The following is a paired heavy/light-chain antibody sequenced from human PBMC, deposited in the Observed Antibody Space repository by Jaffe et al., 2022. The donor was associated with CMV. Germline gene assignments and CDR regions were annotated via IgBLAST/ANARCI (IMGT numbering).Light chain of an antibody. Sequence: QSVLTQPPSASGTPGQRVTISCSGSSSNIGSNTVNWYQQLPGTAPKLLIYSNNQRPSGVPDRFSGSKSGTSASLAISGLQSEDEADYYCAAWDDSLNGPVVFGGGTKLTVL. CDR3: AAWDDSLNGPVV. J-gene: IGLJ2*01. V-gene: IGLV1-44*01. CDR1: SSNIGSNT. CDR2: SNN.
Heavy chain of an antibody. D-gene: IGHD6-13*01. J-gene: IGHJ6*02. CDR1: GGSISSYY. CDR2: IYYSGST. V-gene: IGHV4-59*01. CDR3: ASTIPSYSSSWYYYYYGMDV. Sequence: QVQLQESGPGLVKPSETLSLTCTVSGGSISSYYWSWIRQPPGKGLEWIGYIYYSGSTNYNPSLKSRVTISVDTSKNQFSLKLSSVTAADTAVYYCASTIPSYSSSWYYYYYGMDVWGQGTTVTVSS.